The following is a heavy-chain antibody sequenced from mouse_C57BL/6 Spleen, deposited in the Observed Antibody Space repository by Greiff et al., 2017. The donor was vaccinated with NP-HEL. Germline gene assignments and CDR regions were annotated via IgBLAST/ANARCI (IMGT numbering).Heavy chain of an antibody. CDR3: ATQTVLATRSSDV. V-gene: IGHV5-6*02. D-gene: IGHD1-1*01. Sequence: DVKLVESGGDLVKPGGSLKLSCAASGFTFSSYGMSWVRQTPDKRLEWVANISSGGSYTYYPDSVKGRFTISRDNAKNTTYLQMSRLKSEDTATDDCATQTVLATRSSDVCGTGTT. CDR2: ISSGGSYT. CDR1: GFTFSSYG. J-gene: IGHJ1*03.